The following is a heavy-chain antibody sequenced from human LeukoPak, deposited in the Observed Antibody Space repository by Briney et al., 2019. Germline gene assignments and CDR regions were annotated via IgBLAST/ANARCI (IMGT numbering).Heavy chain of an antibody. V-gene: IGHV3-7*01. D-gene: IGHD3-22*01. CDR2: IKEDGSEK. CDR1: GFTFSRYW. Sequence: GGSLRLSCATSGFTFSRYWMSWVRQAPGKVLEWVANIKEDGSEKYYVDSVKGRFTISRDNAKNSLFLQMNSLRAEDTAVYYCARDYSYYYDSTGTSQFGLFDLWGRGTLVTVSS. CDR3: ARDYSYYYDSTGTSQFGLFDL. J-gene: IGHJ2*01.